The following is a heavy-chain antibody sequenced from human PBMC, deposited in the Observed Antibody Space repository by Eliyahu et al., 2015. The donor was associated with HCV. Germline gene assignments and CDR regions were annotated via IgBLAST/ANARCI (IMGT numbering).Heavy chain of an antibody. J-gene: IGHJ4*02. CDR3: ARDVDEAAAGPLHTSPVGY. D-gene: IGHD6-25*01. Sequence: QVQLVESGGGVVQPGMSLRLSXAASGFTFXGYXXHXVRQAPGKGLXGVAVIWHDGSKQFYADSXKGRFTISRDNSRNTLYLQINSLRVEDTAIYYCARDVDEAAAGPLHTSPVGYWGQGTLVTVSS. V-gene: IGHV3-33*01. CDR2: IWHDGSKQ. CDR1: GFTFXGYX.